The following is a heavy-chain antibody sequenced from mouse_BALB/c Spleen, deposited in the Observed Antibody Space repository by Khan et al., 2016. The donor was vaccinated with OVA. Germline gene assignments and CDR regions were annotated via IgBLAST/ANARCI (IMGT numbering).Heavy chain of an antibody. J-gene: IGHJ4*01. CDR2: IWGDGST. V-gene: IGHV2-6-7*01. CDR3: ARAYYGNDREAMDY. Sequence: QVQLKESGPGLVAPSQSLSITCTVSGFSITGYGVNWVRQPPGKGLEWLGMIWGDGSTDYNAALKSRLSITKDNSKSKVFLKMNSLQTDDTARYFCARAYYGNDREAMDYWGQGTSVTVAS. CDR1: GFSITGYG. D-gene: IGHD2-9*01.